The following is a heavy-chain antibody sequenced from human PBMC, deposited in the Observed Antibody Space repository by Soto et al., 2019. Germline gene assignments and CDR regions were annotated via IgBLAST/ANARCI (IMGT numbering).Heavy chain of an antibody. D-gene: IGHD6-19*01. CDR3: ARQQWLVLNAFDI. V-gene: IGHV4-59*01. CDR1: GGSISSSY. J-gene: IGHJ3*02. Sequence: SETLSLTCTVSGGSISSSYWSWIRQPPGKGLEYIGYIYHSGSINYKPSLKSRVTISLDTSKNHFSLKLSSVTAADTAVYYCARQQWLVLNAFDIWGQGTMVTVSS. CDR2: IYHSGSI.